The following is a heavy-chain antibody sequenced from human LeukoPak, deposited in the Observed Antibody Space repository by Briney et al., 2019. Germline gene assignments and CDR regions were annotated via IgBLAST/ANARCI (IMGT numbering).Heavy chain of an antibody. D-gene: IGHD6-13*01. CDR2: ISSSSSYI. CDR3: ARDRGQQLVWFDP. CDR1: GFTFSSYS. V-gene: IGHV3-21*01. Sequence: GGSLRLSCAASGFTFSSYSMNWVRQAPGKGLEGVSSISSSSSYIYYAYSVKGRFTISRDNAKNSLYLQMNSLRAEDTAVYYCARDRGQQLVWFDPWGQGTLVTVSS. J-gene: IGHJ5*02.